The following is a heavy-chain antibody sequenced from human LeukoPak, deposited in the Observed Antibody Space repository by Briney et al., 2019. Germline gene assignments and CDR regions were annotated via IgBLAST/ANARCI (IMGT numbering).Heavy chain of an antibody. CDR1: GYTFTSYG. Sequence: GASVKVSCKASGYTFTSYGISWVRQAPGQGLEWMGWISAYNGNTNYAQKFQGRVTMTRNTSISTAYMELSSLRSEDTAVYYCATAGPYGSGINYWGQGTLVTVSS. J-gene: IGHJ4*02. D-gene: IGHD3-10*01. V-gene: IGHV1-18*01. CDR2: ISAYNGNT. CDR3: ATAGPYGSGINY.